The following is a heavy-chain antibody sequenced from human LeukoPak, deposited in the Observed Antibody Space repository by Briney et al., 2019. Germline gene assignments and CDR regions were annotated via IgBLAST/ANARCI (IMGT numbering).Heavy chain of an antibody. CDR3: ARFFQELYYFDH. CDR1: GGSISSHY. CDR2: IYYSGGT. V-gene: IGHV4-59*11. Sequence: SETLSLTCTFSGGSISSHYWSWIRQPPGKGLEWIGYIYYSGGTNYNPSLKSRVTISVDTSKNQFSLKLSSVTAADTAMYYCARFFQELYYFDHWGLGTLVTVSS. D-gene: IGHD1-26*01. J-gene: IGHJ4*02.